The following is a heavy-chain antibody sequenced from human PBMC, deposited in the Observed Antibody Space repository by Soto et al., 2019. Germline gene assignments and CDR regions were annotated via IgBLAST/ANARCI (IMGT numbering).Heavy chain of an antibody. CDR3: ARQSRRVCSGGSCSPSGWANYYYYYMDV. Sequence: SETLSLTCSVSGGSISNYSWSWIRQPPGKGLEWIGHIYYSGSTNYNPSLYSRVTISVDTSKGQFSLTLSSVTAADTAVYYCARQSRRVCSGGSCSPSGWANYYYYYMDVWGKGTTVTVSS. J-gene: IGHJ6*03. V-gene: IGHV4-59*08. D-gene: IGHD2-15*01. CDR2: IYYSGST. CDR1: GGSISNYS.